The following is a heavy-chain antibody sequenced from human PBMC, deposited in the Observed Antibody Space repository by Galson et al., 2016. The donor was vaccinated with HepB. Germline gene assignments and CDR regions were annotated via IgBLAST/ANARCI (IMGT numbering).Heavy chain of an antibody. CDR1: GAFISSGGFS. D-gene: IGHD2-2*01. CDR2: FYHSGST. J-gene: IGHJ3*01. CDR3: TRNVVDCGGTSCYVLAAFDV. Sequence: TLSLTCTVSGAFISSGGFSWSWIRQPPGKGLEWIGHFYHSGSTYYNPSPNSRVTISVDRSQNKISLRLSAVTAADTAVYYCTRNVVDCGGTSCYVLAAFDVWGQGTMVSVSS. V-gene: IGHV4-30-2*01.